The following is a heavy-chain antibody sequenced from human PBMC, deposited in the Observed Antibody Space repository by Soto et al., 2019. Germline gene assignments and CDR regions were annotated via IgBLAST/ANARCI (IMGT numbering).Heavy chain of an antibody. CDR3: AKYITSSLPCFDS. CDR1: GFTFSNYA. Sequence: GGSLRLSCAASGFTFSNYAMGWVRQTPGKGLVWVSGISGSTSGTFYADSVKGRFTISRDNSKKILYLQMNSLSAEDLAVYYCAKYITSSLPCFDSWGQGTLVTVSS. CDR2: ISGSTSGT. J-gene: IGHJ4*02. V-gene: IGHV3-23*01. D-gene: IGHD6-6*01.